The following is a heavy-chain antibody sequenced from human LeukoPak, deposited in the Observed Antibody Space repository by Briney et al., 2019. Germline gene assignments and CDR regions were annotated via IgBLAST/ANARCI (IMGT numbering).Heavy chain of an antibody. CDR3: AKDPYNSITHSFDY. J-gene: IGHJ4*02. CDR1: GFTFSSYA. V-gene: IGHV3-23*01. D-gene: IGHD1-20*01. CDR2: ISGNGGTT. Sequence: PGGSLRLSCAASGFTFSSYAMTWVRQAPGKGLEWVSAISGNGGTTYYADSEKGRFTISRDNSKNTLYLQMNSLRVETTAVYYCAKDPYNSITHSFDYWGQGTLVTVSS.